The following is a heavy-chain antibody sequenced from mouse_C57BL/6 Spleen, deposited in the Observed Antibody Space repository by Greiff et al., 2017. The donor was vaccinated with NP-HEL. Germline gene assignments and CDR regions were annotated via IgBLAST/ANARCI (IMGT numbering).Heavy chain of an antibody. J-gene: IGHJ1*03. CDR3: ACLLRQGYFDV. D-gene: IGHD1-2*01. CDR1: GYTFTSYW. CDR2: IDPSDSYT. V-gene: IGHV1-69*01. Sequence: QVQLQQPGAELVMPGASVKLSCKASGYTFTSYWMNWVKQRPGQGLEWIGEIDPSDSYTNYNQKLTGKSTLTVDKSSSTAYMQLSSLTAEDSAVYYCACLLRQGYFDVWGTGTTVTVAS.